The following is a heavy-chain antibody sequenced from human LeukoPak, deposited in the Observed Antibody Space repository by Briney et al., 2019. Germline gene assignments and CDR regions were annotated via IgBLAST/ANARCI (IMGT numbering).Heavy chain of an antibody. CDR3: ARLYCSGGSCYSAYFDY. J-gene: IGHJ4*02. Sequence: GGSLRLSCAASGFTFSSYWMHWVRQAPGKGLVWVSRINSDGGSTSYADSVKGRFTISRDNAKNTLYLQMNSLRAEDTAVYYCARLYCSGGSCYSAYFDYWGQGTLVTVSS. V-gene: IGHV3-74*01. CDR1: GFTFSSYW. D-gene: IGHD2-15*01. CDR2: INSDGGST.